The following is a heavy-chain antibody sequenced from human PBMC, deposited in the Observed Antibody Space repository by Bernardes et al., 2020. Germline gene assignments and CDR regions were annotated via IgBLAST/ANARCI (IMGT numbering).Heavy chain of an antibody. Sequence: ASVKVSCKTSGYTFTGYYMHWVRQAPGQGLEWMGWINPNSGGTNYAQKFQGSVTLTRDTSIRTAYMELSRLRSDDTAVYYCARLAATGITYWGQGTLVTVTS. V-gene: IGHV1-2*02. CDR2: INPNSGGT. D-gene: IGHD6-13*01. CDR1: GYTFTGYY. CDR3: ARLAATGITY. J-gene: IGHJ4*02.